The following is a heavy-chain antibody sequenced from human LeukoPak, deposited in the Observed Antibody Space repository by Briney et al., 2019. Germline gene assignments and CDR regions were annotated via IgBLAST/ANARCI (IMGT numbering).Heavy chain of an antibody. D-gene: IGHD5-24*01. Sequence: SETLSLTRTVSGGSISGYYWTWIRQPPGKGLEWIGYIYYTGSTNYNPSLKSRVTISVDTSKNQLSLNLSSVTAADTALYYCARFDRDGYNLDYWGQGTLVTVSS. CDR3: ARFDRDGYNLDY. J-gene: IGHJ4*02. V-gene: IGHV4-59*01. CDR2: IYYTGST. CDR1: GGSISGYY.